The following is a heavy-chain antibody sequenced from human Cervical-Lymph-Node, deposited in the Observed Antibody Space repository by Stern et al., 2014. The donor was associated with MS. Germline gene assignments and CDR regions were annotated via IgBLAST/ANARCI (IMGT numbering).Heavy chain of an antibody. Sequence: VQLVESGAEVRMPGASVKVSCKTSGYTFTIYYMHWVRQAPGQGLEWMGIINPSDGRTSYAQNIQGRVTMTRDTSTSTVFMELSSLRSEDTAVYFCARDHDVLFLARGYFDSWGQGTLVTVSS. D-gene: IGHD1-1*01. J-gene: IGHJ4*02. CDR3: ARDHDVLFLARGYFDS. CDR1: GYTFTIYY. CDR2: INPSDGRT. V-gene: IGHV1-46*01.